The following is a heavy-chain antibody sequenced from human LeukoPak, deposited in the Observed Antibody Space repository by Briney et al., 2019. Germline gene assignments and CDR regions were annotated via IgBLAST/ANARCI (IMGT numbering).Heavy chain of an antibody. CDR3: AKSGGSSSPALRY. CDR1: GFTFSRYG. Sequence: GGSLRLSCAASGFTFSRYGMHWVRQAPGKGLEWVAVISYDGSNKYYEDSVKGRFTISRDNSKNTLYMQMNSLRAEDTAVYYCAKSGGSSSPALRYWGQGTLVTVSS. CDR2: ISYDGSNK. D-gene: IGHD6-6*01. V-gene: IGHV3-30*18. J-gene: IGHJ4*02.